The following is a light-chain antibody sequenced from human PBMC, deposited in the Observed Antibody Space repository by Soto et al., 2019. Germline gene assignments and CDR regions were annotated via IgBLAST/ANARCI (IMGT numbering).Light chain of an antibody. CDR2: KAS. CDR3: QQYNSYSPYT. Sequence: DIQMTQSPSTLSASVGDRVTITCRASQSISSWLAWYQQKPGKAPKLLIYKASSLESGVPSRFSGSESGTEFTPTISSLQPDDFATSYCQQYNSYSPYTFGQGNKLEIK. J-gene: IGKJ2*01. V-gene: IGKV1-5*03. CDR1: QSISSW.